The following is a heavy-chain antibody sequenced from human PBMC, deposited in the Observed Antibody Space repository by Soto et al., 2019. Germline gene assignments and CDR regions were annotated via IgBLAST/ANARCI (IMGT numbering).Heavy chain of an antibody. CDR3: AKDITVTTWNYYYGMDV. CDR1: GFTFDDYT. Sequence: GGSLRLSCAASGFTFDDYTMHWVRQAPGKGLEWVSLISWDGGSTYYADSVKGRFTISRDNSKNSLYLQMNSLRTEDTALYYCAKDITVTTWNYYYGMDVWGQGTTVTVS. V-gene: IGHV3-43*01. D-gene: IGHD4-4*01. CDR2: ISWDGGST. J-gene: IGHJ6*02.